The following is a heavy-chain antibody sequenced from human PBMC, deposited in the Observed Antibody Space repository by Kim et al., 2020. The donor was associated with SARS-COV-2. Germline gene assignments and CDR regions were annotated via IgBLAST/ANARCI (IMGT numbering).Heavy chain of an antibody. CDR1: GFTFSDYY. V-gene: IGHV3-11*01. CDR3: ARDIGYESFGGVKDYYYYGMDV. CDR2: ISSSGSTI. J-gene: IGHJ6*02. D-gene: IGHD3-16*01. Sequence: GGSLRLSCAASGFTFSDYYMSWIRQAPGKGLEWVSYISSSGSTIYYADSVKGRFTISRDNAKNSLYLQMNSLRAEDTAVYYCARDIGYESFGGVKDYYYYGMDVWGQGTTVTVSS.